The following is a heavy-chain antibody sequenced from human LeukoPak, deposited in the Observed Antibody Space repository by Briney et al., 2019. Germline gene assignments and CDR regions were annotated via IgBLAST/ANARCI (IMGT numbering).Heavy chain of an antibody. CDR3: ARVEDSGYDYRGRFDP. CDR1: GGSISTYY. J-gene: IGHJ5*02. Sequence: PSETLSLTCTVSGGSISTYYWSWIRQPPGKGLEWIGYIYYTGSTNYNPSLKSRVTISVDTSKNQFSLKLSSVTAADTAVYYCARVEDSGYDYRGRFDPWGQGTLVTVSS. V-gene: IGHV4-59*12. D-gene: IGHD5-12*01. CDR2: IYYTGST.